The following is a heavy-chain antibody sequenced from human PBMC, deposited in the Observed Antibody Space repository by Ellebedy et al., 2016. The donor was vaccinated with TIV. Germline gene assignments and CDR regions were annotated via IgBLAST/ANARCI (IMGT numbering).Heavy chain of an antibody. CDR2: IYPGDSNT. J-gene: IGHJ5*02. D-gene: IGHD5-18*01. CDR3: ASNYGYGVPVDL. CDR1: GYKLTNYW. V-gene: IGHV5-51*01. Sequence: PGGSLRLSCRGSGYKLTNYWIGWVRQLPGKGLEWIGIIYPGDSNTIYSPSFQGQATLAADKSVSTAYLQWTSRKAADTALYFCASNYGYGVPVDLWGQGTLVIVSS.